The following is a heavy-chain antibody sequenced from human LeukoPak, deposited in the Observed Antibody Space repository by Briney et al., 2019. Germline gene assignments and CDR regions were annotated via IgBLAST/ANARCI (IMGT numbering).Heavy chain of an antibody. D-gene: IGHD4-17*01. CDR1: GGAISSYY. V-gene: IGHV4-59*01. CDR3: ARVVDYGDYGSPGYYYYMDV. J-gene: IGHJ6*03. Sequence: SETLSLTCTVSGGAISSYYWSWIRQPPGKGLDWIGYIYYSGNTKYNPSLKSRVTISVDTSKNQFSLKLSSVTAADAAVYYCARVVDYGDYGSPGYYYYMDVWGKGTTVTVSS. CDR2: IYYSGNT.